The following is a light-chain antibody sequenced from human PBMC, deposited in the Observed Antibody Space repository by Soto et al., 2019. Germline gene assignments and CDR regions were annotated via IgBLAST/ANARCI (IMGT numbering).Light chain of an antibody. V-gene: IGKV3-20*01. CDR1: QSVSASQ. J-gene: IGKJ1*01. CDR3: QQYTQSLWT. Sequence: PGERATLSCRTSQSVSASQLAWYQQKPGQAPRLIIYGISKRAAGLPDRFTGSGSGTDCNLTIDGLEPEDVAVYYCQQYTQSLWTFGQGTKVDIK. CDR2: GIS.